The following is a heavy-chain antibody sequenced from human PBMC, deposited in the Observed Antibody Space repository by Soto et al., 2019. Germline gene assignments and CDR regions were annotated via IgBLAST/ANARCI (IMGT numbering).Heavy chain of an antibody. CDR2: IYYSGST. D-gene: IGHD2-2*01. Sequence: SETLSLTCTVSGGSSSRYYWSWIRKPPGKGLEWIGYIYYSGSTNYNPSLKRRVTISVDTSKNQFSLKLSSVTAADTAVYYCARDPAYCSSTSCRNWFDAWGQGTLVTVSS. V-gene: IGHV4-59*01. J-gene: IGHJ5*02. CDR3: ARDPAYCSSTSCRNWFDA. CDR1: GGSSSRYY.